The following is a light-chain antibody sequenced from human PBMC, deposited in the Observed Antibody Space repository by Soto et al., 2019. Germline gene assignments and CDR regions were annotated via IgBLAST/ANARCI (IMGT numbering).Light chain of an antibody. CDR3: QSYDSSLSGWV. V-gene: IGLV1-40*01. Sequence: QSVLTQPPSVSGAPRQRVPISCTGSSSNIGAGYDVHWYQQLPGTAPKLFIFGNSNRPSGVPDRFSGSKSGTSASLAITGLQAEDEADYYCQSYDSSLSGWVFGGGTKLTVL. CDR1: SSNIGAGYD. CDR2: GNS. J-gene: IGLJ3*02.